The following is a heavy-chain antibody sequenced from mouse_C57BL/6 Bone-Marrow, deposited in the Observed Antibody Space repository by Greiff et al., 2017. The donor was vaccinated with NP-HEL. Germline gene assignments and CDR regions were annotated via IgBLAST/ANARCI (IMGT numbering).Heavy chain of an antibody. D-gene: IGHD2-4*01. V-gene: IGHV1-62-3*01. Sequence: QVQLKQPGAELVKPGASVKLSCKASGYTFTSYWMHWVKQRPGRGLEWIGRIDPNSGSTNYNEKFKSKATLTVDTSSSTAYMQLSSLTSEDSVVYYGARSGGLRRGPAWFAYWGQGTLVTVSA. CDR2: IDPNSGST. CDR1: GYTFTSYW. CDR3: ARSGGLRRGPAWFAY. J-gene: IGHJ3*01.